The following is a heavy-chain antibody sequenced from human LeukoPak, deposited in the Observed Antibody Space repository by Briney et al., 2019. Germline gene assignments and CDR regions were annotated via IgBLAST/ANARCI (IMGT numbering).Heavy chain of an antibody. CDR3: ARHLSGWYDAFDI. D-gene: IGHD6-19*01. J-gene: IGHJ3*02. CDR2: IYYSGST. CDR1: GFTFSSYA. V-gene: IGHV4-39*01. Sequence: GSLRLSCAASGFTFSSYAMGWVRQPPGKGLEWIGSIYYSGSTYYNPSLKSRVTISVDTSKNQFSLKLSSVTAADTAVYYCARHLSGWYDAFDIWGQGTMVTVSS.